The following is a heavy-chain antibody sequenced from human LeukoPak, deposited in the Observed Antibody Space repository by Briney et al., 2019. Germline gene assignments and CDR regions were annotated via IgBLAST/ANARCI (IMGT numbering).Heavy chain of an antibody. D-gene: IGHD3-10*01. CDR1: GFTFRNYW. J-gene: IGHJ5*02. Sequence: GGSLRLSCAASGFTFRNYWMHWVRQAPGKGLVWVSRINIDGSTRYADSVEGRFTISRDNAKNTLYLQMNSLRAEDTAVYYCARAGGSGWFDPWAQGTLVTVSS. CDR2: INIDGST. V-gene: IGHV3-74*01. CDR3: ARAGGSGWFDP.